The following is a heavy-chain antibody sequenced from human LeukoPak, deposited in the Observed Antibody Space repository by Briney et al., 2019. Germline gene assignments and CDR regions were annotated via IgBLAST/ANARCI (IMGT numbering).Heavy chain of an antibody. CDR3: ASNGYYDSSGYPRPLDY. Sequence: SETLSLTCAVYGGSFSGYYWSWIRQPPGKGLEWIGEINHSGSTNYNPSLKSRVTISVDTSKNQFSLKLSSVTAADTAVYYCASNGYYDSSGYPRPLDYWGQGTLVTVSS. D-gene: IGHD3-22*01. CDR1: GGSFSGYY. V-gene: IGHV4-34*01. CDR2: INHSGST. J-gene: IGHJ4*02.